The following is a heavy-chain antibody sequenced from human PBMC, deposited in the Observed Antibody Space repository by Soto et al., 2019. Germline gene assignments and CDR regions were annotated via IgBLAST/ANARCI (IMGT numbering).Heavy chain of an antibody. Sequence: QVQLVQSGAEVKKPGSSVKVSCKASGGTFSSYTINWVRQAPGQGLEWMGRIIPTRDIADYTQKFQGRVTITADKSTSTVYMELSILRSEDTAVYYCAREYSSSTSDRFDPWGQGTLVTVSS. J-gene: IGHJ5*02. CDR2: IIPTRDIA. V-gene: IGHV1-69*08. CDR3: AREYSSSTSDRFDP. D-gene: IGHD6-6*01. CDR1: GGTFSSYT.